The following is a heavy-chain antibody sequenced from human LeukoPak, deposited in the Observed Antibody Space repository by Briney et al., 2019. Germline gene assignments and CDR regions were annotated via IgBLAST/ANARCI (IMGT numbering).Heavy chain of an antibody. D-gene: IGHD6-19*01. CDR2: IYTTGRT. Sequence: SETLALPCSVSGGSISSYYWTWIRQPAGKGWEWMGRIYTTGRTNYTPSSNSRVTMQVHTSKKQFSLKLSSVTAADTAVYYCARQIAVAGKAGRDYWGQGTLVTVSS. CDR3: ARQIAVAGKAGRDY. V-gene: IGHV4-4*07. J-gene: IGHJ4*02. CDR1: GGSISSYY.